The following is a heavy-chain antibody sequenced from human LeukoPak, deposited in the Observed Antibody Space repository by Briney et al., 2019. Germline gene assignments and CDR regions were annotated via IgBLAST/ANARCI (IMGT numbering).Heavy chain of an antibody. J-gene: IGHJ3*02. CDR3: AREPVRYCISTSCYVQGDDAFDI. Sequence: GGSLRLSCAASGFTFSSYGMHWVRQAPGKGLEWVAVIWYDGSNKYYADSVKGRFTISRDNSKNTLYLQMNSLRAEDTAVYYCAREPVRYCISTSCYVQGDDAFDIWGQGTMVTVSS. CDR2: IWYDGSNK. CDR1: GFTFSSYG. V-gene: IGHV3-33*01. D-gene: IGHD2-2*01.